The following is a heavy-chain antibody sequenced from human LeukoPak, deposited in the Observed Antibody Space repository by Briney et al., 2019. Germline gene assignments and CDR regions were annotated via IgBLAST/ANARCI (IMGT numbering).Heavy chain of an antibody. CDR1: GGTFGSYA. J-gene: IGHJ4*02. V-gene: IGHV1-69*05. CDR2: IIPIFGTA. Sequence: GASVKVSCKASGGTFGSYAISWVRQAPGQGLEWMGRIIPIFGTANYAQKFQGRVTITTDESTSTAYMELSSLRSEDTAVYYCAREKTDYGDYSIDYWGQGTLVTVSS. D-gene: IGHD4-17*01. CDR3: AREKTDYGDYSIDY.